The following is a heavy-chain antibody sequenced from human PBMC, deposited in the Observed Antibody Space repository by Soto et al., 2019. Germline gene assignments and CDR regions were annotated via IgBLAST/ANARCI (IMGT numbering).Heavy chain of an antibody. CDR2: ISYDGSNK. V-gene: IGHV3-30*18. CDR3: AKDNFPTMVRGVTDGMDV. D-gene: IGHD3-10*01. Sequence: LSCAASGFTFSSYGMHWVRQAPGKGLEWVAVISYDGSNKYYADSVKGRFTISRDNSKNTLYLQMNSLRAEDTAVYYCAKDNFPTMVRGVTDGMDVWGQGTTVTVSS. CDR1: GFTFSSYG. J-gene: IGHJ6*02.